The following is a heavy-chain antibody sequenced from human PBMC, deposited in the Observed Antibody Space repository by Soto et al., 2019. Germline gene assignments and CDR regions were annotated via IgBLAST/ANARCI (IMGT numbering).Heavy chain of an antibody. CDR1: GGTFSSYA. J-gene: IGHJ6*02. V-gene: IGHV1-69*06. Sequence: QVQLVQSGAEVKKPGSSVKVSCKASGGTFSSYAISWVRQAPVQGLEWMGGIIPIFGTANYAQKFQGRVTIAADKSTSKAYMALSSLRSEGKAVYYCARDSIGDYYYYYGMDVWGQGTTVTVSS. D-gene: IGHD6-25*01. CDR2: IIPIFGTA. CDR3: ARDSIGDYYYYYGMDV.